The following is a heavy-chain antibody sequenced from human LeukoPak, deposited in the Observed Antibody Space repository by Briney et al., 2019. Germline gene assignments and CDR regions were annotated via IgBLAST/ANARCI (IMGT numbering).Heavy chain of an antibody. J-gene: IGHJ6*03. Sequence: GGSLRLSCAASGFTFSSYAMHWVRQAPGKGLEYVSAISSNGGSTYYANSVKGRFTISRDNSKNTLYLQMGSLRAEDMAVYYCARLYCSSTSCPQDLYYYYYMDVWGKGTTVTVSS. D-gene: IGHD2-2*01. V-gene: IGHV3-64*01. CDR3: ARLYCSSTSCPQDLYYYYYMDV. CDR1: GFTFSSYA. CDR2: ISSNGGST.